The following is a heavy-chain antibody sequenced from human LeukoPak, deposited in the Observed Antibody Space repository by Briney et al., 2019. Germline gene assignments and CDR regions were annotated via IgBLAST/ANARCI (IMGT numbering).Heavy chain of an antibody. J-gene: IGHJ4*02. CDR3: AKDLRDTGSSYPFDY. V-gene: IGHV3-30-3*01. CDR1: GYTLASYS. D-gene: IGHD1-26*01. CDR2: TSADGRDK. Sequence: GGTLGLSCDASGYTLASYSMYWVRQAPDQGLEWVAVTSADGRDKYYADSVKGRCTVSRDNSKNTVLLQMYSLRAEDTAVYYCAKDLRDTGSSYPFDYWGQGTLVTVSS.